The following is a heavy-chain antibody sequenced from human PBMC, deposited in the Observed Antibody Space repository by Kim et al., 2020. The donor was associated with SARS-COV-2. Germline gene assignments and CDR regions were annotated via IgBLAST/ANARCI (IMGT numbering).Heavy chain of an antibody. V-gene: IGHV3-66*02. Sequence: GGSLRLSCAASGFTASGNYMSWVRQAPGKGLEWVSVIYSDGTTKYADSVKGRFTISRDNSKNTLDLQMNSLRSEDTAVYYCAKCRGWYGSGYFDLWGRGTLVTVSS. J-gene: IGHJ2*01. CDR1: GFTASGNY. CDR3: AKCRGWYGSGYFDL. D-gene: IGHD6-19*01. CDR2: IYSDGTT.